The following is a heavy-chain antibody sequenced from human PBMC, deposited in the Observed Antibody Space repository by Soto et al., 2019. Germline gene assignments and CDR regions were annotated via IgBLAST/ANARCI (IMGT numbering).Heavy chain of an antibody. CDR1: GYTFTSYA. V-gene: IGHV1-3*01. J-gene: IGHJ5*02. Sequence: ASVKVSCKASGYTFTSYAMHWVRQAPGQRLEWMGRINAGNGNTKYSQKFQGRVTITRDTSASTAYMELSSLRSEDTAVYYCARDDIVVVPAAISSWFGPWGQGTLVTVSS. CDR3: ARDDIVVVPAAISSWFGP. CDR2: INAGNGNT. D-gene: IGHD2-2*01.